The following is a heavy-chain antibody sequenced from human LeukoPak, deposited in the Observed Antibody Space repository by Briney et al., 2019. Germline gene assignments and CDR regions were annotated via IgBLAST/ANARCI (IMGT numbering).Heavy chain of an antibody. D-gene: IGHD3-22*01. CDR1: GFTFSSYS. CDR3: AAPAGDSSGYYEFDY. V-gene: IGHV3-21*01. J-gene: IGHJ4*02. Sequence: GGSLRLSCAASGFTFSSYSMNWVRQAPGKGLEWVSSISSSSSYIYYADSVKGRFTISRDNAKNSLYLQMNSLRAGDTAVYYCAAPAGDSSGYYEFDYWGQGTLVTVSS. CDR2: ISSSSSYI.